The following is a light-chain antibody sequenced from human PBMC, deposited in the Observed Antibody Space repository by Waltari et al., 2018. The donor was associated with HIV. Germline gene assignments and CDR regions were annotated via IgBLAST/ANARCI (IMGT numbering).Light chain of an antibody. CDR2: DDA. Sequence: SYILTQSPSVSVAPGKTDKISCGGANVGSKRVHWYQQKSGQAPLLVIYDDAARPSGIPARFSGSNSGNTATLTITRVEVGDEADYYCQVWDFTTDHVVFGGGTKLTVL. V-gene: IGLV3-21*03. CDR3: QVWDFTTDHVV. J-gene: IGLJ3*02. CDR1: NVGSKR.